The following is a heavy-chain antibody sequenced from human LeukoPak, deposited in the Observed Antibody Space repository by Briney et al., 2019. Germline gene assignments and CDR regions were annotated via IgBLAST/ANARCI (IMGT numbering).Heavy chain of an antibody. CDR2: INTDGSST. CDR3: ARANPVLYVDI. J-gene: IGHJ3*02. Sequence: WGSLRLSCAASGFTFSNAWMSWVSQAPGKGLVWVSRINTDGSSTSYADSVKGRFTISRDNAKNTLYLQMNSLRAEDTAVYYCARANPVLYVDIWGQGTMVTVSS. CDR1: GFTFSNAW. D-gene: IGHD2-2*02. V-gene: IGHV3-74*01.